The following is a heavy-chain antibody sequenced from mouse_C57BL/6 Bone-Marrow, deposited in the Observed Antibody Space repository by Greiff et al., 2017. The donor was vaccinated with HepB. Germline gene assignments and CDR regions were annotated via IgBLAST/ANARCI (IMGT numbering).Heavy chain of an antibody. D-gene: IGHD1-1*01. J-gene: IGHJ3*01. Sequence: EVMLQQSGAELVRPGASVKLSCTASGFNIKDDYMHWVKQRPEQGLEWIGWIDPENGDTEYASKFQGKATITADTSSNTAYLQLSSLTSEDTAVYYCTTSYGSSSAYWGQGTLVTVSA. CDR2: IDPENGDT. CDR3: TTSYGSSSAY. CDR1: GFNIKDDY. V-gene: IGHV14-4*01.